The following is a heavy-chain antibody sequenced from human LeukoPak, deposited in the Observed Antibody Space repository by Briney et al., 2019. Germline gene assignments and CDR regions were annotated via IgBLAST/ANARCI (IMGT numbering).Heavy chain of an antibody. Sequence: GGSLRLSCAASGFTFSHALMNWVRQAPGEGLEWVGRIKSKTDGGTTDYSAPMKGRFTISRDDSKNTLYLQMNSLKTEDTAMYYCCTDDSGSYFQGGPFDIWGQGTMVTVSS. V-gene: IGHV3-15*01. J-gene: IGHJ3*02. CDR2: IKSKTDGGTT. CDR3: CTDDSGSYFQGGPFDI. D-gene: IGHD1-26*01. CDR1: GFTFSHAL.